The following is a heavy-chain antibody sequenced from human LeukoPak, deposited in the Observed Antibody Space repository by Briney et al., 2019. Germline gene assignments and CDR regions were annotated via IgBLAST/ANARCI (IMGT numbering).Heavy chain of an antibody. CDR1: GFTFSSYG. D-gene: IGHD3-10*01. J-gene: IGHJ4*02. CDR2: ISYDGSNK. V-gene: IGHV3-30*03. CDR3: AMEEDGSWSLDY. Sequence: GGSLRLSCAASGFTFSSYGMHWVRQAPGKGLEWVAVISYDGSNKYYADSVKGRFTTSRDNSKNTLYLQMNSLRAEDTAVYYCAMEEDGSWSLDYWGQGTLVTVSS.